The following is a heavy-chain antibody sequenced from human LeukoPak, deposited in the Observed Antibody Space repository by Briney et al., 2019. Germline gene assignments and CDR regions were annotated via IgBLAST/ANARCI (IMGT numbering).Heavy chain of an antibody. V-gene: IGHV3-53*05. CDR2: IFGGGGT. CDR3: AKDQELRFLEWLPGAPLDY. J-gene: IGHJ4*02. CDR1: GFTVSSNY. Sequence: GGSLRLSCAASGFTVSSNYMAWVRQPPGKGLEWVSVIFGGGGTYYAGSVRGRFTISRDNSKNTLYLQMNSLRAEDTAVYYCAKDQELRFLEWLPGAPLDYWGQGTLVTVSS. D-gene: IGHD3-3*01.